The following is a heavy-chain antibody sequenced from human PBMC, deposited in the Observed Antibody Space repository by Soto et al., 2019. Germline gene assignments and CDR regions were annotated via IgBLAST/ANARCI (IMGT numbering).Heavy chain of an antibody. Sequence: ESVGGVVQPGRSLRLSCAASTLTVSLYGIQWVRQAPGKGLDWVAFISNDGGTQYYADSVKGRFSISRDNSMNTVDLHMNSLRAEDTAIYYCARDIWSGNYKWFDSWGQGTLVTVSS. J-gene: IGHJ5*01. CDR3: ARDIWSGNYKWFDS. CDR2: ISNDGGTQ. D-gene: IGHD3-3*01. V-gene: IGHV3-30*03. CDR1: TLTVSLYG.